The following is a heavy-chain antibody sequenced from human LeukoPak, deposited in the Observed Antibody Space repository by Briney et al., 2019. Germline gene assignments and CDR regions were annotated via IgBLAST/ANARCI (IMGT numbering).Heavy chain of an antibody. J-gene: IGHJ4*02. D-gene: IGHD6-19*01. Sequence: SETLSLTCTVSGVSTTNGIYYWAWIRQSPGKGLEWIGSVHNVGSTYYNLSLRSRVTMSIDTSKNQFSLRLNSVTAADTAVYYCARHAEYNSGWHFYLDHWGQGILVTVSS. V-gene: IGHV4-39*01. CDR2: VHNVGST. CDR1: GVSTTNGIYY. CDR3: ARHAEYNSGWHFYLDH.